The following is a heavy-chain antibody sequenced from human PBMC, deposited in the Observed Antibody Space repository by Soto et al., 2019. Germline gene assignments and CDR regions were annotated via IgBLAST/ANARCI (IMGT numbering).Heavy chain of an antibody. CDR1: GFAFSGYA. CDR2: ISDSGST. CDR3: AKGGLGDCSTTSCLFQFDY. J-gene: IGHJ4*02. V-gene: IGHV3-23*01. D-gene: IGHD2-2*01. Sequence: GGSLRTSCTGSGFAFSGYAMSWDRQAPGKGLEWVSTISDSGSTYYAESVKGRLTISRDNSKHTLYLQMNSLRAEDTAVYYCAKGGLGDCSTTSCLFQFDYWGLGALVTVSS.